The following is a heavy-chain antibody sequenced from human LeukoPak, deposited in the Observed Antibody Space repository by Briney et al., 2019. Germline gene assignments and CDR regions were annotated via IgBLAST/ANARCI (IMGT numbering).Heavy chain of an antibody. J-gene: IGHJ6*03. CDR3: ARGLYGDYGYYYYYMDV. D-gene: IGHD4-17*01. CDR2: IIPIFGTA. V-gene: IGHV1-69*13. Sequence: SVKVSCKASGGTFSSYAISWVRQAPGQGLEWMGGIIPIFGTANYAQKFQGRVTITADESTSTAYMELSSLRSEDTAVYYCARGLYGDYGYYYYYMDVWGKGTTVTVSS. CDR1: GGTFSSYA.